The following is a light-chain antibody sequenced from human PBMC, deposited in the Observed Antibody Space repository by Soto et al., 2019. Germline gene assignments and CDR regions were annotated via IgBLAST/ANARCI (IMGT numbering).Light chain of an antibody. CDR2: DVS. J-gene: IGLJ2*01. CDR3: CSYAGTRDV. Sequence: QSALTQPASVSGSPGQSITISCTGTNSDIGNYNLVSWYQQHPGKAPKLMIYDVSKRPSGVSNRFSGSKSDNTASLTISGLQAKDEADYYCCSYAGTRDVFGGGTQLTVL. CDR1: NSDIGNYNL. V-gene: IGLV2-23*02.